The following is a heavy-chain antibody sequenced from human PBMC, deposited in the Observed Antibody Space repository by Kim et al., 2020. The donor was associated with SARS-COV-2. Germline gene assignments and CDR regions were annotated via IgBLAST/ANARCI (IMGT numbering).Heavy chain of an antibody. CDR3: ARGQGYSGFY. Sequence: SETLSLTCAVYGGSFSGYYWSWIRQPPGKGLEWIGEINHSGSTNYNPSLKSRVTISVDTSKNQFSLKLSSVTAADTAVYYCARGQGYSGFYWGQGTLVTV. J-gene: IGHJ4*02. D-gene: IGHD5-12*01. V-gene: IGHV4-34*01. CDR1: GGSFSGYY. CDR2: INHSGST.